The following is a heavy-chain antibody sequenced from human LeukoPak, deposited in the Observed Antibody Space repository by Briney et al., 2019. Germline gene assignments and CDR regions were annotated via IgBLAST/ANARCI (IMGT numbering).Heavy chain of an antibody. J-gene: IGHJ6*02. CDR3: ARDRRWLQLYYYYYGMDV. D-gene: IGHD1-1*01. Sequence: GGSLRLSCAASGFTFSSYGMHWVRQAPGKGLEWVAVISYDGSNKYYADSVKGRFTISRDNSKNTLYLQMNSLRAEDTAVYYCARDRRWLQLYYYYYGMDVWGQGTTVTVSS. CDR1: GFTFSSYG. CDR2: ISYDGSNK. V-gene: IGHV3-30*03.